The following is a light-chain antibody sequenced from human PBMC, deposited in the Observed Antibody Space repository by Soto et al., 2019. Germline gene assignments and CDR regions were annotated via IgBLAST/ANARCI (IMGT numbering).Light chain of an antibody. CDR1: SSNIGSNT. J-gene: IGLJ1*01. Sequence: QSVLTQPPSASGTPGQRVTISCSGSSSNIGSNTVTWYQQLPGTAPKLLIYSNNQRPSGVPDQFSGSKSGTSASMAISGLQSEYEADYYCAAWDDSLNGRGVFGTGTKVTVL. CDR3: AAWDDSLNGRGV. V-gene: IGLV1-44*01. CDR2: SNN.